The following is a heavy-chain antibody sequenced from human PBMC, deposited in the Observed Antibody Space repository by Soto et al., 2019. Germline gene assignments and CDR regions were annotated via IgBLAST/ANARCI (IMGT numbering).Heavy chain of an antibody. D-gene: IGHD2-15*01. J-gene: IGHJ4*02. V-gene: IGHV1-18*01. Sequence: QVQLVQSGAEVKKPGASVKVSCKASGYNFNSYGISWVRQAPGQGLEWMGWISANNGNTKYAQKVQGRVTMTTETSTSIAYMELRSLRSDDTAVYYCARDHRYCSGGSCYVVDYWGQGTLVTVSS. CDR2: ISANNGNT. CDR1: GYNFNSYG. CDR3: ARDHRYCSGGSCYVVDY.